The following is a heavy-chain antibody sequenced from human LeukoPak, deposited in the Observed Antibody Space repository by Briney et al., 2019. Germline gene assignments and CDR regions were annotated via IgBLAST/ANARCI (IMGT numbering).Heavy chain of an antibody. CDR3: VRDWDHFDFDS. Sequence: GGSLRLSCAASGFTLSSYGMHWVRQAPGKGLEWVAVISYDGSNKYYADSVKGRFTISRDNSKNTLYLQMKSLRAEDTAVYYCVRDWDHFDFDSWGLGTLVTVSS. D-gene: IGHD3-9*01. CDR1: GFTLSSYG. J-gene: IGHJ5*01. V-gene: IGHV3-30*03. CDR2: ISYDGSNK.